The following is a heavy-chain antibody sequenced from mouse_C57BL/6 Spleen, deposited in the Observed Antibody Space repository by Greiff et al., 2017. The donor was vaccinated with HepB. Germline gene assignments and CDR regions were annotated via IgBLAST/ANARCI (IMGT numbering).Heavy chain of an antibody. CDR3: VREAVWLRQGGYFDY. CDR1: GYTFTSYW. V-gene: IGHV1-64*01. D-gene: IGHD2-2*01. CDR2: IHPTSGST. J-gene: IGHJ2*01. Sequence: QVQLQQPGAELVKPGASVKLSCKASGYTFTSYWMHWVKQRPGQGLEWIGMIHPTSGSTNYNEKFKSKATLTVDKSSSTAYMQLSSLTSEDSAVYYCVREAVWLRQGGYFDYWGQGTTLTVSS.